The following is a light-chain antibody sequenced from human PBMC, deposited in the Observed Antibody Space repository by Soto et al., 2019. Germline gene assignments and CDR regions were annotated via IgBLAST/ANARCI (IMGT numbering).Light chain of an antibody. CDR2: GAS. V-gene: IGKV3D-7*01. CDR3: QQYNSYSRT. CDR1: QSVSSSS. J-gene: IGKJ1*01. Sequence: EIVLTQFPDTLSFPPGERATLSFRASQSVSSSSLAWYQQRRGQAPRLLIHGASSRATGIPSRFSGSGSGTEFTLTISSLQPDDFATYYCQQYNSYSRTFGQGTKVDIK.